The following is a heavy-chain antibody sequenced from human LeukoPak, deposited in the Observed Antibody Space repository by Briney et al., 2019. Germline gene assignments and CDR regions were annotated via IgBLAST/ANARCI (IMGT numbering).Heavy chain of an antibody. Sequence: ASVKVSCKASGYTFTGYYMHWVRQAPGQGLEWMGWINPNSGGTNYAQKFQGSVTMTRDTSISTAYMELSRLRSDDTAVYYCVRYNGDYAFDYWGQGTLVTVSS. CDR3: VRYNGDYAFDY. D-gene: IGHD4-17*01. J-gene: IGHJ4*02. V-gene: IGHV1-2*02. CDR2: INPNSGGT. CDR1: GYTFTGYY.